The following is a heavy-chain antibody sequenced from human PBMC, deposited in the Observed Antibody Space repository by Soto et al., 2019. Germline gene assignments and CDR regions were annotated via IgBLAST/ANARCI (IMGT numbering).Heavy chain of an antibody. CDR3: AMYYYDSSGYFDY. CDR1: GGTFSSYA. Sequence: SVKVSCKASGGTFSSYAISWVRQAPGQGLEWMGGIIPIFGTANYAQKFQGRVTITADESTSTAYMELSSLRSEDTAVYYCAMYYYDSSGYFDYSGQGTLVTVSS. D-gene: IGHD3-22*01. CDR2: IIPIFGTA. J-gene: IGHJ4*02. V-gene: IGHV1-69*13.